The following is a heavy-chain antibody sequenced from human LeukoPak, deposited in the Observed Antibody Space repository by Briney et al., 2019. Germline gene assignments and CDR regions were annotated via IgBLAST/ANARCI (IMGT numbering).Heavy chain of an antibody. CDR1: GGTFSSYA. D-gene: IGHD3-10*01. J-gene: IGHJ4*02. Sequence: SVKVSFKASGGTFSSYAISWVRQAPGQGLEWMGRIIPIFGTANYAQKFQGRVTITTDESTSTAYMELSSLRSEDTAVYYCARQDPYGSGISPLDYWGQGTLVTVSS. CDR3: ARQDPYGSGISPLDY. CDR2: IIPIFGTA. V-gene: IGHV1-69*05.